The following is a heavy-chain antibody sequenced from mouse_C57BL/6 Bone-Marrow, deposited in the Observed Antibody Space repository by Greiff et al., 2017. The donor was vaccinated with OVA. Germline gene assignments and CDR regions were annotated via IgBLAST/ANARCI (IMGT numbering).Heavy chain of an antibody. J-gene: IGHJ1*03. CDR1: GFNIKDDY. CDR2: IDPENGDT. CDR3: TTRETYGSSYGYFDV. Sequence: EVQLQQSGAELVRPGASVKLSCTASGFNIKDDYMHWVKQRPEQGLEWIGWIDPENGDTEYASKFQGKATITADTSSNTAYLQLSSLTSEDTAVYYCTTRETYGSSYGYFDVWGTGTTVTVSS. D-gene: IGHD1-1*01. V-gene: IGHV14-4*01.